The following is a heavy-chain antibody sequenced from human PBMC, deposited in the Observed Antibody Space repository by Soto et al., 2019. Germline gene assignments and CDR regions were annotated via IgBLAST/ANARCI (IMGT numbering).Heavy chain of an antibody. CDR3: ARVWESSGYLS. Sequence: SETVPCKASVGTFSRHAISWVRQAPGQGVGRRGDIIPILETANFAQKFHDKFTFTANESTNTAYMDLSSLRSEDTAVYDLARVWESSGYLSWGQRTLVTGSS. J-gene: IGHJ4*02. V-gene: IGHV1-69*13. D-gene: IGHD5-12*01. CDR1: VGTFSRHA. CDR2: IIPILETA.